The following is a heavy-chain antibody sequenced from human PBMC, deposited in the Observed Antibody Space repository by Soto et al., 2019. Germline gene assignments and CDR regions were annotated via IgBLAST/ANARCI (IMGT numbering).Heavy chain of an antibody. J-gene: IGHJ6*02. CDR2: IDHSGTF. CDR3: VRSVPAATWAYNGMDV. CDR1: GGSVESSSC. D-gene: IGHD2-15*01. V-gene: IGHV4-4*02. Sequence: QVRLKESGPGLVKPSGTLSLTCAVSGGSVESSSCWSWVRQAPGKGLEWIGEIDHSGTFNYNPSLARRVSVSVDKSTNQFSLNLNSVTAADTAVYYCVRSVPAATWAYNGMDVWGQGTTVTVSS.